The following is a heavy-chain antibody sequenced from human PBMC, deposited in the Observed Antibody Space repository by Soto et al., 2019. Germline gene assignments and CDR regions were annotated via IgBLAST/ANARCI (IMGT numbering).Heavy chain of an antibody. V-gene: IGHV4-59*08. J-gene: IGHJ3*02. CDR2: IYYSGST. CDR1: GGSISSYY. CDR3: ARSQRYFDWLLSSDAFDI. D-gene: IGHD3-9*01. Sequence: SETLSLTCTVSGGSISSYYWSWIRQPPGKGLEWIGYIYYSGSTNYNPSLKSRVTISVDTSKNQFSLKLSSVSAADTAVYYCARSQRYFDWLLSSDAFDIWGQGTMVTVSS.